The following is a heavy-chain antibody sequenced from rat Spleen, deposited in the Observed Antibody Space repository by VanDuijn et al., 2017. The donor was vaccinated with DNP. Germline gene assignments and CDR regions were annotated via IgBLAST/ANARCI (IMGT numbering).Heavy chain of an antibody. CDR2: STYDGRTT. CDR1: GFTFSDYN. D-gene: IGHD1-11*01. J-gene: IGHJ2*01. Sequence: EVQLVESGGGLVQPGRSLRLSCAASGFTFSDYNMAWVRQAPEKGLEWVATSTYDGRTTYYRDSVKGRFTISIDYARSTLYLQMDSLRSEETATYYCARDAGGPFDYWGQGVMVTVSS. CDR3: ARDAGGPFDY. V-gene: IGHV5-7*01.